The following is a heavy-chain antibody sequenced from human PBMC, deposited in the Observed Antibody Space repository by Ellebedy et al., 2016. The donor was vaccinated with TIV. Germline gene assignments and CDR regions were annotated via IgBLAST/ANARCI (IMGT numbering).Heavy chain of an antibody. Sequence: GSLRLSCTVSGGSISTYYWSWIRQPPGKGLEYIGYVHYTGTTNYNPCLKSRVAISVDSFKNQFSLKLSSVTAADTAVYYCARDSKKGWAFDIWGQGTVVTVSS. D-gene: IGHD6-19*01. CDR2: VHYTGTT. CDR3: ARDSKKGWAFDI. J-gene: IGHJ3*02. CDR1: GGSISTYY. V-gene: IGHV4-59*01.